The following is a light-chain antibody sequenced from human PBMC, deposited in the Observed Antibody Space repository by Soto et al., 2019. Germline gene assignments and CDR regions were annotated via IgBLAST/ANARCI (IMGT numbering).Light chain of an antibody. V-gene: IGKV3-11*01. Sequence: EIALTQSPATRSLSPGERATLACRASHSVSSYLPCYQQKPRHAPRLLIYDASNRATGIPARFSGSGSGTDFTLTISSLEPEDFAVYYCQQRSNWPPWTFGQGTKVDIK. J-gene: IGKJ1*01. CDR1: HSVSSY. CDR2: DAS. CDR3: QQRSNWPPWT.